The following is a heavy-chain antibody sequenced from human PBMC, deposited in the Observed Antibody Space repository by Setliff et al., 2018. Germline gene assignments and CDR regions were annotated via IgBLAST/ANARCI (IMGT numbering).Heavy chain of an antibody. V-gene: IGHV1-18*01. Sequence: EASVKVSCKASGYTFSNYGITWVRQAPGQGLEWMGWISAYTGNTKFAQKSQGRVTMTTDTSTSTAYLELRSLTSDDTAVYYCSKLVRYCTTTACQGASGAEFWGQGTLVTVSS. D-gene: IGHD2-8*01. CDR1: GYTFSNYG. CDR2: ISAYTGNT. J-gene: IGHJ4*02. CDR3: SKLVRYCTTTACQGASGAEF.